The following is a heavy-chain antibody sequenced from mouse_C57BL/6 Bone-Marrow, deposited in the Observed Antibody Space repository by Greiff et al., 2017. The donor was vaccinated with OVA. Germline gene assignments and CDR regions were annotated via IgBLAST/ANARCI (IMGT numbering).Heavy chain of an antibody. D-gene: IGHD3-2*02. CDR3: ARGGRLRPHLDY. J-gene: IGHJ2*01. CDR1: GFTFSDYY. Sequence: EVQVVESEGGLVQPGSSMKLPCTASGFTFSDYYMAWVRQVPEKGLEWVANINYDGSSTFYLDSLKSRFIISRDNAKNIPYLQMSSLKSEDTATYYCARGGRLRPHLDYWGQGTTLTVSS. CDR2: INYDGSST. V-gene: IGHV5-16*01.